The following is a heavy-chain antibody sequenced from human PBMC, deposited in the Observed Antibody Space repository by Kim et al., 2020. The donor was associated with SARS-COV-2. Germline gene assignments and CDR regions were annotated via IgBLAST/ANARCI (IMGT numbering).Heavy chain of an antibody. CDR1: GFTFSSYG. V-gene: IGHV3-33*08. CDR3: ARGIGGSGRWYYFDY. CDR2: IWSDGSNK. Sequence: GGSLRLSCAASGFTFSSYGMHWVRQAPGKGLEWVAVIWSDGSNKYYADSVKGRFTISRDNSKNTLYLQMNSLRAEDTAVYYCARGIGGSGRWYYFDYWGQGTLVTVSS. D-gene: IGHD3-10*01. J-gene: IGHJ4*02.